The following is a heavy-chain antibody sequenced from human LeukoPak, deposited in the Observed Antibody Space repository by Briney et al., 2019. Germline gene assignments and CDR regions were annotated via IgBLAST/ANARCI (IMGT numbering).Heavy chain of an antibody. V-gene: IGHV3-73*01. Sequence: GGSLRLSCAASGFTFSGSAMHWVRQASGKGLEWVGRIRSKANSYATAYAASVKGRFTISRDDSKNTLYLQMNSLKTEDTAVYYCTTDPLGYCSSTSCYYFDYWGQGTLVTVSS. CDR1: GFTFSGSA. CDR2: IRSKANSYAT. D-gene: IGHD2-2*01. J-gene: IGHJ4*02. CDR3: TTDPLGYCSSTSCYYFDY.